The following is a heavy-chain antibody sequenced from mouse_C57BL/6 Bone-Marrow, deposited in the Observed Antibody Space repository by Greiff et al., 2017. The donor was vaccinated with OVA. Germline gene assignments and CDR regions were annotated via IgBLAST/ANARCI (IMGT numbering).Heavy chain of an antibody. CDR2: IDPSDSYT. V-gene: IGHV1-59*01. J-gene: IGHJ2*01. CDR1: GYTFTSYW. Sequence: QVQLQQPGAELVRPGTSVKLSCKASGYTFTSYWMHWVKQRPGQGLEWIGVIDPSDSYTNYNQKFKGKATLTVDTSSSTAYMQLSSLTSEDSAVYYCARGYYYGRGYWGQGTTLTVSS. CDR3: ARGYYYGRGY. D-gene: IGHD1-1*01.